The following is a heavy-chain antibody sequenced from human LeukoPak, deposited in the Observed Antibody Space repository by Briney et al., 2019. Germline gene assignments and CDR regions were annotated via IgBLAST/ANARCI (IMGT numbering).Heavy chain of an antibody. J-gene: IGHJ4*02. D-gene: IGHD6-19*01. V-gene: IGHV4-38-2*02. CDR1: GYSISSGYY. Sequence: PSETLSLTCTVSGYSISSGYYWGWIRQPPGKGLEWIGSIYHSGSTYYNPSLKSRVTISVDTSKNQFSLKLSSVTAADTAVYYCARVWYGDSSGWYFDYWGQGTLVTVSS. CDR2: IYHSGST. CDR3: ARVWYGDSSGWYFDY.